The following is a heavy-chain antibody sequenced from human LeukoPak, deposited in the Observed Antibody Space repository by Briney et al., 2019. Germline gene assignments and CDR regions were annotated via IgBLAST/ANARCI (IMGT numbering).Heavy chain of an antibody. CDR2: ISSSGSTI. J-gene: IGHJ4*02. CDR1: GFTSSDYY. Sequence: GGSLRLSCAASGFTSSDYYMSWIRQAPGKGLEWVSYISSSGSTIYYADSVKGRFTISRDNAKNSLYLQMNSLRAEDTAVYYCARGHPVTTHSPDYWGQGTLVTVSS. D-gene: IGHD4-17*01. CDR3: ARGHPVTTHSPDY. V-gene: IGHV3-11*01.